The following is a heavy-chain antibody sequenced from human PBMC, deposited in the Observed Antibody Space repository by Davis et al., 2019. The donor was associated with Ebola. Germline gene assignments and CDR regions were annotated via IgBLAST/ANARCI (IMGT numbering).Heavy chain of an antibody. CDR2: ISTNGENT. CDR1: GFTFSSYA. J-gene: IGHJ6*02. Sequence: GESLKISCSASGFTFSSYAMHWVRQAPGKGLESVSRISTNGENTYYADSVKGRFTISRDNSKNTLYMQMNSLRAEDTAVYHCARQPSDYYGMDVWGQGTTVTVSS. V-gene: IGHV3-64*04. CDR3: ARQPSDYYGMDV.